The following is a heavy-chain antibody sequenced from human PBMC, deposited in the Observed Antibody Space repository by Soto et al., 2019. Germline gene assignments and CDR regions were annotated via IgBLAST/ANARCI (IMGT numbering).Heavy chain of an antibody. CDR3: ARESWRLRPDY. D-gene: IGHD4-17*01. CDR1: GGSISSSSYY. CDR2: IYYSGST. Sequence: QLQLQESGPGLVKPSETLSLTCTVSGGSISSSSYYWGWIRQPPGKGLEWIGSIYYSGSTYYNPSLKSRVTISVDTSKNQFSLKLSSVTAADTAVYYCARESWRLRPDYWGQGTLVTVSS. J-gene: IGHJ4*02. V-gene: IGHV4-39*02.